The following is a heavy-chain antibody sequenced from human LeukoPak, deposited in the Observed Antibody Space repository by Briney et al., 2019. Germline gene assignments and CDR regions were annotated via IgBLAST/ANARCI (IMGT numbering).Heavy chain of an antibody. CDR2: VSGRGFNP. D-gene: IGHD6-19*01. CDR1: AFIFSSYA. CDR3: AKDNPRSKAVGLYDAFDI. J-gene: IGHJ3*02. Sequence: GGSLRLSCAPAAFIFSSYAMSSVSQDPGKGLESVYLVSGRGFNPYYADSVKGRFTISRDNSKNTLYLQMRSLRAEDTAVYYCAKDNPRSKAVGLYDAFDIWGQGTKVTVSS. V-gene: IGHV3-23*01.